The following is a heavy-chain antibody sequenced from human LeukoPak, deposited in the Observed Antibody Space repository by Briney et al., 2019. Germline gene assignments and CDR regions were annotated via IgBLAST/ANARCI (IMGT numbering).Heavy chain of an antibody. CDR2: IYTSGSA. J-gene: IGHJ4*02. CDR1: GGSISSYY. CDR3: AAGPLGHISRGLDS. Sequence: PSETLSLTCTVSGGSISSYYWSWIRQPAGKGLEWIGRIYTSGSATYNPPLKSRVTMSVDTSKNQLSLRLTSVTAADTAVYFCAAGPLGHISRGLDSWGQGTLVIVSS. V-gene: IGHV4-4*07. D-gene: IGHD3-10*01.